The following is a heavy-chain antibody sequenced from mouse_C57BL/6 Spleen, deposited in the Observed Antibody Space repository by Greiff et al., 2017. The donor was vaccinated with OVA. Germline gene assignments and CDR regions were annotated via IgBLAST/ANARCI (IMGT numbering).Heavy chain of an antibody. CDR1: GYTFTTYP. Sequence: QVQLQQSGAELVKPGASVKMSCKASGYTFTTYPIDWVKQRHGQSLEWIGNFHPYNDDTKYNEKFKGKATLTVDKSSSTAYMELSRLTSDDSAVYYGATRSYYGTYDYFDYWGQGTTLTVSS. CDR3: ATRSYYGTYDYFDY. D-gene: IGHD2-1*01. V-gene: IGHV1-47*01. J-gene: IGHJ2*01. CDR2: FHPYNDDT.